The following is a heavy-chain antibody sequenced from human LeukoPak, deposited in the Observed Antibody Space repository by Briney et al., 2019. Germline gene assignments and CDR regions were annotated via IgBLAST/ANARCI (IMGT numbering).Heavy chain of an antibody. CDR3: ARHPHYSSVGWFDP. V-gene: IGHV4-34*01. J-gene: IGHJ5*02. CDR2: INHSGST. CDR1: GGSFSGYY. Sequence: SETLSLTCAVYGGSFSGYYWSWIRQPPGKGLEWIGEINHSGSTNYNPSLKSRVTISVDTSKNQFSLKLSSVTAADTAVYYCARHPHYSSVGWFDPWDQGTLVTVSS. D-gene: IGHD6-25*01.